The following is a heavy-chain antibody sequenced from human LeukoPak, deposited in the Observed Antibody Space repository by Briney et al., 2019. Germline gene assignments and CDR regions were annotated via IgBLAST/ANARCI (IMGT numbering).Heavy chain of an antibody. CDR1: GFTFSSYW. V-gene: IGHV3-74*01. J-gene: IGHJ4*02. D-gene: IGHD3-22*01. Sequence: TGGSLRLSCAASGFTFSSYWMHWVRQAPGKGLVWVSRINSDGSRTSYADSVKGRFTISRGNAKNTLYLQMNSLRAEDTAVYYCARGGYYYDSSGYYQLDYWGQGTLVTVSS. CDR2: INSDGSRT. CDR3: ARGGYYYDSSGYYQLDY.